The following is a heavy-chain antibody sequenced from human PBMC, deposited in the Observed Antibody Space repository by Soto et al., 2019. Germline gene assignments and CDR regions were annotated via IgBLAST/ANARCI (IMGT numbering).Heavy chain of an antibody. CDR1: GFSLSTSGVG. D-gene: IGHD1-26*01. Sequence: QITLKESGPTLVKPTQTLTLTCTFSGFSLSTSGVGVGWICQPPGKALEGLALIYWDEDKRYSPSLKSTLTITKDTSNNQVIHTMTNKDPGDTATYYRAHNSLAVGTPWYFDYWGQGTLVTVSS. J-gene: IGHJ4*02. CDR3: AHNSLAVGTPWYFDY. V-gene: IGHV2-5*02. CDR2: IYWDEDK.